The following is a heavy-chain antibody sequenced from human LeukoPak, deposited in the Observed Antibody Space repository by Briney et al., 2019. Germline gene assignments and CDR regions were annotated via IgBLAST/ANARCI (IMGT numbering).Heavy chain of an antibody. J-gene: IGHJ4*02. CDR1: GYTFTGYY. CDR2: INPNSGGT. CDR3: ARVLYYYDSSGYDY. D-gene: IGHD3-22*01. Sequence: RASVKVSCTASGYTFTGYYMHWVRQAPGQGLEWMGLINPNSGGTNYAQKFQGRVTMTRDTSISTAYMELSRLRSDDTAVYYCARVLYYYDSSGYDYWGQGTLVTVSS. V-gene: IGHV1-2*06.